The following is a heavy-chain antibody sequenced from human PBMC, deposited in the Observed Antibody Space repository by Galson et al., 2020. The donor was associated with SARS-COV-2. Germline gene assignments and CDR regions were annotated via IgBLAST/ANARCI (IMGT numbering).Heavy chain of an antibody. CDR1: GFTLRRSA. CDR2: ISYDDTTT. D-gene: IGHD6-13*01. CDR3: ARGTDDQTSSWLDY. J-gene: IGHJ4*02. Sequence: QLGESLKISCAASGFTLRRSAMHWVRKAPGKGLEWVAIISYDDTTTYNSDSVKGRFTISRDLSKNTLFLQMNSLRPEDTAVYYWARGTDDQTSSWLDYWGQGTLVTGSS. V-gene: IGHV3-30*04.